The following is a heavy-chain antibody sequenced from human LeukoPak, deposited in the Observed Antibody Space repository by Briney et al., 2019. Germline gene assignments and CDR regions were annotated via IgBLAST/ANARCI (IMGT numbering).Heavy chain of an antibody. CDR2: IYHSGST. CDR3: ARGIAAASERAFDI. D-gene: IGHD6-13*01. V-gene: IGHV4-4*02. Sequence: PSGTLSLTCAVSGGSISSSNWWSWVRQPPGKGLEWIGEIYHSGSTNYNPSLKSRVTMSVDTSKNQFSLKLRSVTAADTAVYYCARGIAAASERAFDIWGQGTMVTVSS. J-gene: IGHJ3*02. CDR1: GGSISSSNW.